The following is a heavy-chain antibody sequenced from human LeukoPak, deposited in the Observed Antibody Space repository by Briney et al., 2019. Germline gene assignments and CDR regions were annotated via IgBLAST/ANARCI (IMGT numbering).Heavy chain of an antibody. CDR1: GGSISSSIYY. V-gene: IGHV4-39*01. D-gene: IGHD4-17*01. J-gene: IGHJ4*02. CDR3: AKDFGDFRTDY. CDR2: IYYSGST. Sequence: SETLSLTCIVSGGSISSSIYYWGWIRQPPGKGLEWIGSIYYSGSTYYNPSLKSRLTMSVDTSKNQFSLKLSFVTAADTAVYYCAKDFGDFRTDYWGQGTLVTVSS.